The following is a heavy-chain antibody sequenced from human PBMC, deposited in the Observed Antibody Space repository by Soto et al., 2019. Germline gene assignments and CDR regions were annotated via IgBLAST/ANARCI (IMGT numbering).Heavy chain of an antibody. CDR2: IHSDGRT. CDR1: GFSVSSDF. CDR3: VTRSS. Sequence: EVQVVESGGDLVQPGGSLRLSCAASGFSVSSDFMSWVRQAPGKGLEWLSLIHSDGRTFYGDSVRGRFTISRDDFKNTLFLQMYNLRVEDTAVYYCVTRSSWGQGTLVTVSS. J-gene: IGHJ4*02. V-gene: IGHV3-66*01.